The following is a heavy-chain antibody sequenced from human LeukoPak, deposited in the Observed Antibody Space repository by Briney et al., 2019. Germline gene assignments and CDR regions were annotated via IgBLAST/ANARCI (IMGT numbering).Heavy chain of an antibody. V-gene: IGHV3-30*02. CDR1: GFTFSSYG. CDR3: ARKSNYHFDY. D-gene: IGHD4-11*01. Sequence: GGSLRLSCAASGFTFSSYGMHWVRQAPGKGLEWVALMRFDGSNKYYADSVKGRFTISRDSSKNTLYLQMNSLRAEDTAIYYCARKSNYHFDYWGQGIRVTVSS. J-gene: IGHJ4*02. CDR2: MRFDGSNK.